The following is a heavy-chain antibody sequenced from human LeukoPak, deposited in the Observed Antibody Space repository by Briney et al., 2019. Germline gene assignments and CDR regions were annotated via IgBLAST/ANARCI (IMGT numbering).Heavy chain of an antibody. CDR2: INHSGST. CDR1: GGSFSGYY. J-gene: IGHJ5*02. V-gene: IGHV4-34*01. D-gene: IGHD3-10*01. Sequence: SETLSLTCAVYGGSFSGYYWSWIRQPPGKGLEWIGEINHSGSTNYNPSLKSRVTISVDTSKNQFSLKLSSVTAADTAVYYCAREEVDRGVRGWFDPWGQGTLVTVSS. CDR3: AREEVDRGVRGWFDP.